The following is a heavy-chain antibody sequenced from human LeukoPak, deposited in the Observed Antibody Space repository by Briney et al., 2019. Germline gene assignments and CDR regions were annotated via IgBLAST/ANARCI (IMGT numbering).Heavy chain of an antibody. V-gene: IGHV3-23*01. CDR1: GFTFSSYA. D-gene: IGHD6-19*01. CDR2: ISGSGGST. J-gene: IGHJ5*02. CDR3: AKDHSSGWPENWFDP. Sequence: GASLRLSCAASGFTFSSYAMSWVRQAPGKRLEWVSAISGSGGSTYYADSVKGRFTISRDNSKNTLYLQMNSLRAEDTAVYYCAKDHSSGWPENWFDPWGQGTLVTVSS.